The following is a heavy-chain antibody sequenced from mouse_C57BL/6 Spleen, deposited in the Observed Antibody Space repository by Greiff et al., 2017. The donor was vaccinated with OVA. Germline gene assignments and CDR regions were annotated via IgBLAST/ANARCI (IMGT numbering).Heavy chain of an antibody. CDR3: TRSYKDY. CDR2: IDPENGDT. Sequence: EVQLQQSGAELVRPGASVKLSCTASGFNIKDDYMHWVKQRPEQGLEWIGWIDPENGDTEYASKFQGKATITADTSSNTAYLQLSSLTSEDTAVYYCTRSYKDYWGQGTTLTVSS. D-gene: IGHD1-1*01. J-gene: IGHJ2*01. CDR1: GFNIKDDY. V-gene: IGHV14-4*01.